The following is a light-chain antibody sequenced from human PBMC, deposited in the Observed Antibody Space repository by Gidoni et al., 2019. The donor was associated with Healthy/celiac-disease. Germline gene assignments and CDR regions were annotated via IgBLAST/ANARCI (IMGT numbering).Light chain of an antibody. V-gene: IGLV2-14*03. CDR2: DVS. CDR1: SSDVGGYNY. J-gene: IGLJ2*01. CDR3: SSYTSSSTVV. Sequence: QPASVSGSPGQSITISCTGTSSDVGGYNYVSWYQQHPGKAPKLMIYDVSNRPSGVSTRFSGSKSGNTASLTISGLQAEDEADYYCSSYTSSSTVVFGGGTKLTVL.